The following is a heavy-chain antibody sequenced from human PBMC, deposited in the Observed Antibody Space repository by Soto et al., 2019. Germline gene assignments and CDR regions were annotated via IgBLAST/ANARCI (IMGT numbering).Heavy chain of an antibody. CDR2: IYYSGST. V-gene: IGHV4-59*01. D-gene: IGHD3-10*01. Sequence: QVQLQESGPGLVKPSETLSLTCTVSGGSISSYYWSWIRQPPGKGLEWIGYIYYSGSTNYNPSLKSRVTISVDTSKNQFSLKLSSVTAADTAVYYCARVRGVASAWDYYYGMDVWGQGTTVTVSS. J-gene: IGHJ6*02. CDR1: GGSISSYY. CDR3: ARVRGVASAWDYYYGMDV.